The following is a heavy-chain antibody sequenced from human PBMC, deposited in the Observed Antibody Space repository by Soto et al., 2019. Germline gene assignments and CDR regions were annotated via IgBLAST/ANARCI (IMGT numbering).Heavy chain of an antibody. CDR3: AGGRGHVNNWFDP. CDR1: GGSVSSPTYY. V-gene: IGHV4-61*01. J-gene: IGHJ5*02. CDR2: MYYSGIT. D-gene: IGHD3-10*01. Sequence: QVQLQESGPGLVKPSETLSLTCTVSGGSVSSPTYYWSWILQPPGKGLEWIGYMYYSGITNSNPSLKSRATISLETAKNQFSLKLSYVTAADTAVYYWAGGRGHVNNWFDPWGQGTLVTVSS.